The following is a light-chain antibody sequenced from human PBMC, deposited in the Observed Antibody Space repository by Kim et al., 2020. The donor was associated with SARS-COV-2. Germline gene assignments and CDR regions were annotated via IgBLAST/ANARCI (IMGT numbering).Light chain of an antibody. CDR2: DVS. CDR3: CSYAGSYV. V-gene: IGLV2-11*01. CDR1: SSDVGGYNY. Sequence: HGQSVTISCTGTSSDVGGYNYVSWYQQHPGKAPKLMIYDVSKRPSGVPDRFSGSKSGNTASLTISGLQAEDEADYYCCSYAGSYVFGTGTKVTVL. J-gene: IGLJ1*01.